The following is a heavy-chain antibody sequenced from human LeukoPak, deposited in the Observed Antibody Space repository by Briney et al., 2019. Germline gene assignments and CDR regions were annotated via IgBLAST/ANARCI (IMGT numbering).Heavy chain of an antibody. Sequence: GASVKVSCKASGYTFTSYRISWVRQAPGQGLEWMGWISAYNGNTNYVQNFQGRVTMTRDTSTSTVYMELSGLRSEDTALYYCARIRDGYNDAYDIWGQGAMVTVSS. CDR2: ISAYNGNT. J-gene: IGHJ3*02. CDR1: GYTFTSYR. D-gene: IGHD5-24*01. CDR3: ARIRDGYNDAYDI. V-gene: IGHV1-18*01.